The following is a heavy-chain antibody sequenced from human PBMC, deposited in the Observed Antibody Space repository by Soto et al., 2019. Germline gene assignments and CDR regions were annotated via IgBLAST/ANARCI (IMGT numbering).Heavy chain of an antibody. CDR3: ARDPMLAPGWFDP. D-gene: IGHD3-10*02. Sequence: PGGSLRLSCGASGSTFRTYSMYWIRQAPGKGLEWVASITSNSDTYYADSVKGRFTISRDDTKNSLSLQMNSLRVEDTAVYYRARDPMLAPGWFDPWGQGTLVTVSS. CDR2: ITSNSDT. V-gene: IGHV3-21*01. J-gene: IGHJ5*02. CDR1: GSTFRTYS.